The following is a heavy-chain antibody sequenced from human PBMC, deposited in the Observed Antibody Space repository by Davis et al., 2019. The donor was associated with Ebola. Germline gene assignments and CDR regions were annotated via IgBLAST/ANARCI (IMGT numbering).Heavy chain of an antibody. CDR2: IIPIFGTA. V-gene: IGHV1-18*01. J-gene: IGHJ4*02. CDR3: ARGYSGYDPNDY. Sequence: ASVKVSCKASGYTFTSYGISWVRQAPGQGLEWMGRIIPIFGTANYAQKFQGRVTMTTDTSTNTAYMEVGSLRFDDTAVYYCARGYSGYDPNDYWGQGTLVTV. D-gene: IGHD5-12*01. CDR1: GYTFTSYG.